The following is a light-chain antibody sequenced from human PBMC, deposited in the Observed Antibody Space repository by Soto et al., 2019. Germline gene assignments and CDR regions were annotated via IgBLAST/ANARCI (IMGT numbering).Light chain of an antibody. V-gene: IGLV2-8*01. Sequence: QSVLTQPPSASGPPGQSVTISCTGTSSDVGGYNYVSWYQQHPGKAPKLMIYEVSKRPSGVPDRFSGSKSGNTASLTVSGLQAEEEADYYCSSYAGSNNPYAFGTGTKVTVL. CDR1: SSDVGGYNY. CDR2: EVS. CDR3: SSYAGSNNPYA. J-gene: IGLJ1*01.